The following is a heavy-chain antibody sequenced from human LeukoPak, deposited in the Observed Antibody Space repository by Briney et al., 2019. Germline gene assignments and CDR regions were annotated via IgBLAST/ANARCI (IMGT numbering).Heavy chain of an antibody. CDR1: GFTFSSYW. CDR3: ARDLLEWLHYFDY. Sequence: GGSLRLSCAASGFTFSSYWMSWVRQAPGKRLERVANIKQDGSEKYYVDSVKGRFTISRDNAKNSLYLQMNSLRAEDTAVYYCARDLLEWLHYFDYWGQGTLVTVSS. D-gene: IGHD3-3*01. CDR2: IKQDGSEK. J-gene: IGHJ4*02. V-gene: IGHV3-7*01.